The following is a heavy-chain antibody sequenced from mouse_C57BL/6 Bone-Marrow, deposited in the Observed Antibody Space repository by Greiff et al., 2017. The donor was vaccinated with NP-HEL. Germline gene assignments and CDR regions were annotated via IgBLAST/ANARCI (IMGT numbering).Heavy chain of an antibody. CDR1: GSTFTDYE. Sequence: QVPRVESGAGLVRPGASVTLSCQASGSTFTDYEMHWVKQTPVHGLEWIGAIYPESGGNGYNQKFKGKAILTADKSSSTASMELRSLTSEDSAVYYCTRNSPVYAMDYWGQGTSVTVSS. CDR3: TRNSPVYAMDY. V-gene: IGHV1-15*01. CDR2: IYPESGGN. J-gene: IGHJ4*01.